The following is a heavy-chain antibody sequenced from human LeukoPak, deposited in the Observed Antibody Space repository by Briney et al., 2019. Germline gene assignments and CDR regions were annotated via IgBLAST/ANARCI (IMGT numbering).Heavy chain of an antibody. CDR1: RFTFNLYG. J-gene: IGHJ6*03. Sequence: GVSLRLPCAASRFTFNLYGMHWVRQAPGKGLEGVAFIRYDGSNKYYADSVKGRFTISRDNSKNNLYLKMNSLRAKDTAVYYCAKTGYSYGSSYYYYYMDVWGKGTTVTISS. D-gene: IGHD5-18*01. V-gene: IGHV3-30*02. CDR3: AKTGYSYGSSYYYYYMDV. CDR2: IRYDGSNK.